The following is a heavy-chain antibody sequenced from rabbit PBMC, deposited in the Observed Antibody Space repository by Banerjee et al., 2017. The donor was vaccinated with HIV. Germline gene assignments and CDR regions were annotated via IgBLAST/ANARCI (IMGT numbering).Heavy chain of an antibody. V-gene: IGHV1S45*01. CDR1: GIDFSSGYD. J-gene: IGHJ3*01. D-gene: IGHD5-1*01. Sequence: QQQLEESGGGLVKPGGTLTLTCKASGIDFSSGYDMCWVRQAPGKGLEWIACIHTGYSTTYYASWAKGRFTISKTSSTTVTLQMTSLTAADTATYFCARVTGYGSTKYHPTRLDLWGQGTLVTVS. CDR2: IHTGYSTT. CDR3: ARVTGYGSTKYHPTRLDL.